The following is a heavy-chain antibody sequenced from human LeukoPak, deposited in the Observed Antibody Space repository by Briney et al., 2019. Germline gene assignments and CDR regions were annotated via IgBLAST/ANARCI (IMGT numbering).Heavy chain of an antibody. CDR2: ISSSGSTI. Sequence: GRSLRLSCAASGFTFSDYYMSWIRQAPGKGLEWVSYISSSGSTIYYADSVKGRFTISRDNSKNTLYLQMNSLRAEDTAVYYCARDPKPGGYSGYNLNAYWGQGTLVTVSS. CDR3: ARDPKPGGYSGYNLNAY. J-gene: IGHJ4*02. CDR1: GFTFSDYY. V-gene: IGHV3-11*04. D-gene: IGHD5-12*01.